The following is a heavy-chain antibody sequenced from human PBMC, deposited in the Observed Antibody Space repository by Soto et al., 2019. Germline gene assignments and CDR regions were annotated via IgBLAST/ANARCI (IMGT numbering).Heavy chain of an antibody. CDR2: IYWDDDN. J-gene: IGHJ4*02. CDR3: AHGSGWLSDY. CDR1: GFSLTSTAVG. Sequence: QITLKESGPTLVKPTQTLTLTCSFSGFSLTSTAVGVNWIRQPPGKALEWLALIYWDDDNHFSPSLKSRLSVTNDTSKNPVVLTMTNMDPVDTATYYCAHGSGWLSDYWGQGILVTVSS. D-gene: IGHD6-19*01. V-gene: IGHV2-5*02.